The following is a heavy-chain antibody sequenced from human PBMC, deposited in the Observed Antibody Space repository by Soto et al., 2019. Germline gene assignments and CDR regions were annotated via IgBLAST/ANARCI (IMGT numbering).Heavy chain of an antibody. D-gene: IGHD3-10*01. CDR2: INHSGST. CDR3: ARDGGDGVSRYYYGSGSYYNRPKYGMDV. V-gene: IGHV4-34*01. CDR1: GGSFSGYY. J-gene: IGHJ6*02. Sequence: PSETLSLTCAVYGGSFSGYYWSWIRQPPGKGLEWIGEINHSGSTNYNPSLKSRVTIPVDTSKNQFSLKLSSVTAADTAVYYCARDGGDGVSRYYYGSGSYYNRPKYGMDVWGQGTTVTVS.